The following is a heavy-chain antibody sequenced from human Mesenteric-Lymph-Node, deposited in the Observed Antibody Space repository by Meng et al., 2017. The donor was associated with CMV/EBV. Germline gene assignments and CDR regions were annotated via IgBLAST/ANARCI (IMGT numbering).Heavy chain of an antibody. Sequence: GESLKISCAASGFTFSSYAMHWVRQAPGKGLEWVAVISYDGSNKYYADSVKGRFTISRDNSKNTLYLQMNSLTAEDTAVYYCAKGDTEGVYWGQGTLVTVSS. CDR1: GFTFSSYA. CDR3: AKGDTEGVY. CDR2: ISYDGSNK. V-gene: IGHV3-30*04. D-gene: IGHD2-21*01. J-gene: IGHJ4*02.